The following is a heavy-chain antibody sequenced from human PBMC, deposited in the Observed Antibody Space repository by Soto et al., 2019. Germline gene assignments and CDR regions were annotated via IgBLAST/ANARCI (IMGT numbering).Heavy chain of an antibody. J-gene: IGHJ5*02. D-gene: IGHD3-10*01. CDR3: ARGVGSGSYYNQYNWFDP. CDR2: ISGYNGNT. CDR1: GYTFTNYG. Sequence: QVQLVQSGAEVKKPGASVKVSCKASGYTFTNYGISWVRQAPGQGLEWMGWISGYNGNTIYAQKLLGRVTMTTDTSTRTAYMELRSLRSDDTAVYYCARGVGSGSYYNQYNWFDPWGQGTLVTVSS. V-gene: IGHV1-18*01.